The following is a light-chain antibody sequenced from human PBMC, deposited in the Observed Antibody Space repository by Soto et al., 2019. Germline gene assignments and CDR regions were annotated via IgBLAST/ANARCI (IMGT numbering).Light chain of an antibody. CDR1: YSNIAINF. CDR3: GTWDSSLSVEV. J-gene: IGLJ2*01. V-gene: IGLV1-51*01. CDR2: DDN. Sequence: QSVLTQPPSVSAAPGQKVTISCSGGYSNIAINFVSWYQHLPGTAPKLLIFDDNKRPSGIPDRFSASKSGTSATLGIAGLQNGDEADYYCGTWDSSLSVEVFGGGTKLTVL.